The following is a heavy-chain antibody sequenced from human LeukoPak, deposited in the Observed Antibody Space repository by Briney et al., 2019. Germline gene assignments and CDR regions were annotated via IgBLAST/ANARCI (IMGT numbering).Heavy chain of an antibody. V-gene: IGHV3-49*04. D-gene: IGHD2-2*01. CDR2: IRSKAYGGTT. Sequence: GALRLSCTASGFTFGDYAMSWVRQAPGKGLEWVGFIRSKAYGGTTEYAASVKGRFTISRDDSKSIAYLQMNSLKTEDTAVYYCTRDPRYCSSTSCYFHYYYYYMDVWGKGTTVTVSS. CDR3: TRDPRYCSSTSCYFHYYYYYMDV. J-gene: IGHJ6*03. CDR1: GFTFGDYA.